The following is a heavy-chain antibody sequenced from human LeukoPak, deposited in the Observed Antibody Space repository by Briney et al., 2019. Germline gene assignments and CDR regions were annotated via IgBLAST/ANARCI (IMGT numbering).Heavy chain of an antibody. CDR3: ARETVYADYSSSDY. Sequence: GGSLRLSCAASGFTFSSYWMSWVRQAPGKGLEWVANIKQDGSEKYYVDSVKGRFTISRDNAKNSLYLQMNSLRAEDTAVYYCARETVYADYSSSDYWGQGTLVTVSS. V-gene: IGHV3-7*01. D-gene: IGHD4-17*01. J-gene: IGHJ4*02. CDR1: GFTFSSYW. CDR2: IKQDGSEK.